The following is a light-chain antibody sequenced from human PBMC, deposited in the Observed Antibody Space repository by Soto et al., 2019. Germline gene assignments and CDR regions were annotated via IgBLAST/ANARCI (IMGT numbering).Light chain of an antibody. J-gene: IGKJ1*01. V-gene: IGKV3-15*01. CDR2: GAS. Sequence: EIVMTQSPATLSVSPGDRATLSCRASQSISNNLGWYRQRPGQAPRLLIYGASTRATGIPARFSGSGSGTEFTLTISSLQSEDFAVYYCQQYNNWPQAFGQGTKV. CDR1: QSISNN. CDR3: QQYNNWPQA.